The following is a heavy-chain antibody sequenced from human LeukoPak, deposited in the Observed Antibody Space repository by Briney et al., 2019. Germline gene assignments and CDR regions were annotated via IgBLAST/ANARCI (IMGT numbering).Heavy chain of an antibody. Sequence: GESLLISCRGSGYSFTTYWISWVRQMPGKGLEWMGEIDPSDSYSKYSPSFQGHVTISADKAITTAYLQWSSLKASDTAIYYCARTIMGATVDYWGEGTLVTVSS. CDR1: GYSFTTYW. CDR3: ARTIMGATVDY. V-gene: IGHV5-10-1*01. D-gene: IGHD1-26*01. CDR2: IDPSDSYS. J-gene: IGHJ4*02.